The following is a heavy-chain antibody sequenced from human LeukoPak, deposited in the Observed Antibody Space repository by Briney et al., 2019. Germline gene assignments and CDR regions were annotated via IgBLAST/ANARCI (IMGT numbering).Heavy chain of an antibody. CDR2: INPRGGST. CDR1: GYTFTRYY. D-gene: IGHD3-22*01. CDR3: ARDYYDSSGSFYDY. J-gene: IGHJ4*02. V-gene: IGHV1-46*01. Sequence: ASVKVSCKASGYTFTRYYMHWVRQAPGQGLEWMGLINPRGGSTSYAQKFQGRVTMTRDMSTSTAYMELSSLRSEDTAVYYCARDYYDSSGSFYDYWGQGTLVTVSS.